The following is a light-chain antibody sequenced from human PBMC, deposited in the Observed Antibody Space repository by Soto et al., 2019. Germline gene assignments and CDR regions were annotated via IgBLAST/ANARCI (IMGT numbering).Light chain of an antibody. J-gene: IGKJ5*01. CDR3: QKYNSVPVT. CDR2: YAS. CDR1: QGISNF. Sequence: DIQMTQSPSSLSASVGDRVTITCRASQGISNFLAWYQQKAGTVPKLLIYYASTLQSGVPSRFSGSGSGTDFTLTISNLQPEDVATYYCQKYNSVPVTFGQGTRLEIK. V-gene: IGKV1-27*01.